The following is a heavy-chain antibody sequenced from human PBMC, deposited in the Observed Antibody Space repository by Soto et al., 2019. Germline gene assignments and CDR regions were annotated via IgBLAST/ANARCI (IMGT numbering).Heavy chain of an antibody. J-gene: IGHJ4*02. CDR2: IIPIFGTA. Sequence: QVQLVQSGAEVKKPGSSVKVSCKASGGTFSSYAISWVRQAPGQGLEWMGGIIPIFGTANYAQKFQGRVTITADESTSTASMEMSSLRSEDTAVYYCARVGSAYCSGGSCYSEFDYWGQGTLVTVSS. V-gene: IGHV1-69*01. D-gene: IGHD2-15*01. CDR3: ARVGSAYCSGGSCYSEFDY. CDR1: GGTFSSYA.